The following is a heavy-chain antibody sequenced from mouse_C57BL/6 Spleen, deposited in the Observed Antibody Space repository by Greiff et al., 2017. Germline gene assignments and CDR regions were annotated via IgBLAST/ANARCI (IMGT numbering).Heavy chain of an antibody. CDR3: ARGGGFAY. CDR1: GYTFTDYY. J-gene: IGHJ3*01. CDR2: INPNNGGT. Sequence: VQLQQSGPELVKPGASVKISCKASGYTFTDYYMNWVKQSHGKSLEWIGDINPNNGGTSYNQKFKGKATLTVDKSSSTAYMELRSLTSEDSAVXYCARGGGFAYWGQGTLVTVSA. V-gene: IGHV1-26*01.